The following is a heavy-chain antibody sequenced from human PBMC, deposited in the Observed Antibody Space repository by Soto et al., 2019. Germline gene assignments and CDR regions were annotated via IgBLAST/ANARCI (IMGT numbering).Heavy chain of an antibody. V-gene: IGHV4-59*08. CDR2: IYYSGST. J-gene: IGHJ6*03. CDR1: GGSISSYY. CDR3: ARLESGYYDSSGSYYYYYYIDV. Sequence: SETLSLTCTVSGGSISSYYWSWIRQPPGKGLEWIGYIYYSGSTNYNPSLKSRVTISVDTSKNKFSLKLSSVTAADTAVDYCARLESGYYDSSGSYYYYYYIDVWGKGTTVTVSS. D-gene: IGHD3-22*01.